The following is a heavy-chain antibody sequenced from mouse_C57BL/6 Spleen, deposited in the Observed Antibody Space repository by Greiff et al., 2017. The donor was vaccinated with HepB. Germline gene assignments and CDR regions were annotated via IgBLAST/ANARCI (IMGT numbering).Heavy chain of an antibody. J-gene: IGHJ2*01. CDR3: ARSDYYGSYFDY. D-gene: IGHD1-1*01. V-gene: IGHV1-80*01. CDR1: GYAFSSYW. Sequence: QVQLQQSGAELVKPGASVKISCKASGYAFSSYWMNWVKQRPGKGLEWIGQIYPGDGDTNYNGKFKGKATLTADKSSSTAYMQLSSLTSEDSAVYCCARSDYYGSYFDYWGQGTTLTVSS. CDR2: IYPGDGDT.